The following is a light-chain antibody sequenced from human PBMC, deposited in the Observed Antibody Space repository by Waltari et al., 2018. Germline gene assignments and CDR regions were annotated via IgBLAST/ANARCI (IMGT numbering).Light chain of an antibody. V-gene: IGLV3-21*03. CDR3: QVWESSTDHFWV. J-gene: IGLJ3*02. CDR1: NIGSKA. Sequence: SYALTQPPSVSVAPGKTARITCGGDNIGSKAVHWYQQKAGPAPVLVVYDDIERPSGIPERFSGANSGNPATLTIGRVEAGDESDYCCQVWESSTDHFWVFGGGTKLTVL. CDR2: DDI.